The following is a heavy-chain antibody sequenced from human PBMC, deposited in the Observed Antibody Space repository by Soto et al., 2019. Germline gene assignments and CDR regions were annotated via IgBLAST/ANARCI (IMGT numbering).Heavy chain of an antibody. CDR2: INHSGST. CDR3: ARGRGVPAFLYYYGMDV. V-gene: IGHV4-34*01. CDR1: GGSFSGYY. Sequence: SETLSLTCAVYGGSFSGYYWSWIRQPPGKGLEWIGEINHSGSTNYNPALKSRVNISVDTSTNQFSLKLSSVTAADTAVYYCARGRGVPAFLYYYGMDVWGQGTTAT. D-gene: IGHD2-2*01. J-gene: IGHJ6*02.